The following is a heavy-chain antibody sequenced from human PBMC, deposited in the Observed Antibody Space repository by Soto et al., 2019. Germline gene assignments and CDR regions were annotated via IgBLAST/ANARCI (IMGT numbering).Heavy chain of an antibody. D-gene: IGHD2-15*01. J-gene: IGHJ6*04. CDR3: ARDLARGYCSGGSCYSSPGDV. CDR2: IWYDGSNK. Sequence: QVQLVESGGGVVQPGRSLRLSCAASGFTFSSYGMHWVRQAPGKGLEWVAVIWYDGSNKYYADSVKGRFTISRDNSKNTLYLQMNSLRAEDTAVYYCARDLARGYCSGGSCYSSPGDVWGKGTTVTVSS. V-gene: IGHV3-33*01. CDR1: GFTFSSYG.